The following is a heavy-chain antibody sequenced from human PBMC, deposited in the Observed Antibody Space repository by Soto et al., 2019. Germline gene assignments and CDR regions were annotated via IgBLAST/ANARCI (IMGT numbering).Heavy chain of an antibody. CDR1: GGSISSSSYY. V-gene: IGHV4-39*01. Sequence: QLQLQESGPGLVKPSETLSLTCTVSGGSISSSSYYWGWIRQPPGKGLEWIGSIYYSGSTYYNPSLKSRVTISVDTSKNQFSLQLSSVTAADTAVYSCARVASFRAGSKALHYYYYGMDVWGQGTTVTVSS. J-gene: IGHJ6*01. CDR3: ARVASFRAGSKALHYYYYGMDV. D-gene: IGHD6-25*01. CDR2: IYYSGST.